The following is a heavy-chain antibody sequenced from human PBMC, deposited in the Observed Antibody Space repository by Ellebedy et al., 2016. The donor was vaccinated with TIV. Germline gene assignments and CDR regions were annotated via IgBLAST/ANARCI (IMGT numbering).Heavy chain of an antibody. CDR3: AIGPAMVLYYFDY. V-gene: IGHV4-30-4*01. D-gene: IGHD5-18*01. CDR1: GGSISSGDYY. CDR2: LYYSGST. J-gene: IGHJ4*02. Sequence: MPSETLSLTCTVSGGSISSGDYYWSWIRQPPGKGLEWIGYLYYSGSTYYNPSLKSRVTISVDTSKNQFSLKLSSVTAADTAVYYCAIGPAMVLYYFDYWGQGTLVTVSS.